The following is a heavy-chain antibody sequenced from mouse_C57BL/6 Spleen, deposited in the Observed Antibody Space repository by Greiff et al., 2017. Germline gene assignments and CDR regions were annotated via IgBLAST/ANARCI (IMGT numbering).Heavy chain of an antibody. CDR2: IYPGGGYT. J-gene: IGHJ3*01. V-gene: IGHV1-63*01. D-gene: IGHD1-1*01. CDR3: ARSGGSSYGFAY. Sequence: VQLQQSGAELVRPGTSVKMSCKASGYTFTNSCIGWAKQRPGHGLEWIGDIYPGGGYTNYNEKFKGKATLTADKSSSTAYMQFSSLTSEDSAIYYCARSGGSSYGFAYWGPGTLVTVSA. CDR1: GYTFTNSC.